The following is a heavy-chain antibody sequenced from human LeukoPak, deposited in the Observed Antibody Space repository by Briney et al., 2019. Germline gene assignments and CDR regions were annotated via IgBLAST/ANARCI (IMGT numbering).Heavy chain of an antibody. Sequence: GGSLRLSCAASGFTFSSYNMNWVRQAPGKGLEWVSSISSSSSYIYYADSVRGRFTISRDNAKNSLYLQINSLRAEDTAVYYCARGLYRDGYNYWGQGTLVTVSS. CDR1: GFTFSSYN. CDR2: ISSSSSYI. CDR3: ARGLYRDGYNY. V-gene: IGHV3-21*01. D-gene: IGHD5-24*01. J-gene: IGHJ4*02.